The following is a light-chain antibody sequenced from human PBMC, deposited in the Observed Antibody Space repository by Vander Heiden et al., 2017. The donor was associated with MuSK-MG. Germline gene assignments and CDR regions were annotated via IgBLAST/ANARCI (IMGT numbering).Light chain of an antibody. J-gene: IGLJ2*01. CDR2: RNS. CDR3: AEWDDSLNGWV. Sequence: QSVLTQPPSASGTPGQRVTISCSGSNSNIGSNAVNWYQQLPGTAPKVCSDRNSQRPSGVPDRFSGSKSGTSASLEISGLQSEDETDDDCAEWDDSLNGWVFGGGTKLTVL. CDR1: NSNIGSNA. V-gene: IGLV1-44*01.